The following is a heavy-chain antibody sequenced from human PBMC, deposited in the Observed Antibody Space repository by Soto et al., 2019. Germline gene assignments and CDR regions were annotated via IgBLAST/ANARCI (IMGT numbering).Heavy chain of an antibody. CDR1: GGSISSYY. CDR3: ASWVSSWYVKRSGYGMDV. V-gene: IGHV4-59*08. CDR2: IYYSGST. J-gene: IGHJ6*02. D-gene: IGHD6-13*01. Sequence: SETLSLTCTVSGGSISSYYWSWIRQPPGKGLEWIGYIYYSGSTNYNPSLKSRVTISVDTSKNQFSLKLSSVTAADTAVYYCASWVSSWYVKRSGYGMDVWGQGTTVTVSS.